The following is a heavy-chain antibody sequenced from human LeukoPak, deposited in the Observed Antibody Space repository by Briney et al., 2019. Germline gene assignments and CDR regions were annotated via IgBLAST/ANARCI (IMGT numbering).Heavy chain of an antibody. Sequence: SETLSLTCAVYGGSFSGYYWSWIRQPPGKGLEWIWEINHSGSTNYNPSLKNRVTISVDTSKNQLSLKLSSVTDADTAVYCCARHSQKGVGGFALDYWGQGTLVTVSS. CDR3: ARHSQKGVGGFALDY. J-gene: IGHJ4*02. V-gene: IGHV4-34*01. CDR2: INHSGST. D-gene: IGHD3-3*01. CDR1: GGSFSGYY.